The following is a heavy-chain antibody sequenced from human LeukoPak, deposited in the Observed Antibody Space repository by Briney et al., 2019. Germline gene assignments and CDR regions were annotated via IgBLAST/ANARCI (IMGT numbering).Heavy chain of an antibody. Sequence: ETLSLTCAVYGGSFSGYYWSWIRQAPGKGLEWVSVIYSGGSTYYADSVKGRFTISRDNSKNTLYLQMNSLRAEDTAVYYCARDREGALGDWGQGTLVTVSS. CDR2: IYSGGST. V-gene: IGHV3-66*01. J-gene: IGHJ4*02. CDR3: ARDREGALGD. D-gene: IGHD3-16*01. CDR1: GGSFSGYY.